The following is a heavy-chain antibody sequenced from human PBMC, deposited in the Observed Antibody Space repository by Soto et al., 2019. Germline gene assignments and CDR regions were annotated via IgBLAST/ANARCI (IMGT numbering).Heavy chain of an antibody. D-gene: IGHD1-26*01. CDR1: GYSFTSYW. Sequence: GESLKISCKGSGYSFTSYWISWVRQMPGKGLEWIGRIDPSDSYTNYSPSFQGHVTISADKSISTAYLQWSSLKASDTAMYYCARHLYSGSRDAFDIWGQGAMVTVSS. CDR2: IDPSDSYT. J-gene: IGHJ3*02. V-gene: IGHV5-10-1*01. CDR3: ARHLYSGSRDAFDI.